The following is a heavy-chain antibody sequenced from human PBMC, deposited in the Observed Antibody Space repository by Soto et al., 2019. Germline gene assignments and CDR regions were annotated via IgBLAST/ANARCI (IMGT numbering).Heavy chain of an antibody. V-gene: IGHV1-24*01. CDR1: GYTPTQLS. CDR2: FDPEQGEA. Sequence: VQLLQSGSEVKKPGASVKVSCRVSGYTPTQLSMFWVRQAPGKGLEWMGGFDPEQGEAVYAQRFQGRVFMTEDTSAKTAYMELTNLRSEDTAIYYCATLSIVAPLWFYGLDVWGQGTTVTVS. D-gene: IGHD3-10*01. J-gene: IGHJ6*02. CDR3: ATLSIVAPLWFYGLDV.